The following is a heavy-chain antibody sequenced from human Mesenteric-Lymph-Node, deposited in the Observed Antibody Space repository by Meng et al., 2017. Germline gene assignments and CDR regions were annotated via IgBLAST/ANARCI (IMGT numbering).Heavy chain of an antibody. CDR2: INTNTGDP. CDR3: ERDPGAYGTSTRDY. D-gene: IGHD1-1*01. Sequence: QGTLVQPGYVLKKPGASVIPSCKASGYSFTSYSISWVRQAPGQGLEWMGWINTNTGDPTYAQAFRGRFVFSVDTSVTTAYLQITSLKAEDTAVYYCERDPGAYGTSTRDYWGQGTLVTVSS. CDR1: GYSFTSYS. V-gene: IGHV7-4-1*02. J-gene: IGHJ4*02.